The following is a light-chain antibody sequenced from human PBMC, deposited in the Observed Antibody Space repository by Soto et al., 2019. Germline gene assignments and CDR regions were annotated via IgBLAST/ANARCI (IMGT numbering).Light chain of an antibody. CDR3: QQSYTTPWT. CDR1: QTISNY. CDR2: AAS. Sequence: IQMTHSPSPLSLPVGAGDKNTCRASQTISNYLNWYQQKPGRAPRLLIHAASTLQSGVPSRFSGSGSGTDFTLTISSLEPEDFATYFCQQSYTTPWTFGRGTKVDIK. V-gene: IGKV1-39*01. J-gene: IGKJ1*01.